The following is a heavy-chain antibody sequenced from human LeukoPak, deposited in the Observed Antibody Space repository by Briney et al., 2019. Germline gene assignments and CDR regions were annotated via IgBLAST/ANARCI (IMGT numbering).Heavy chain of an antibody. Sequence: ASVKASCKASGYTFTSYDINWVRQATGQGLEWMGWMNPNSGNTGYAQKFQGRVTMTRNTSISTAYMELSSLRSEDTAVYYCARGRLVGATIDYWGQGTLVTVSS. J-gene: IGHJ4*02. CDR2: MNPNSGNT. V-gene: IGHV1-8*01. D-gene: IGHD1-26*01. CDR3: ARGRLVGATIDY. CDR1: GYTFTSYD.